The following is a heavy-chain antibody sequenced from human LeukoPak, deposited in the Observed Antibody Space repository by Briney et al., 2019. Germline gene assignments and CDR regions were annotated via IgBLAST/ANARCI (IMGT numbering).Heavy chain of an antibody. J-gene: IGHJ6*02. CDR1: GFTFSNYA. V-gene: IGHV3-30*14. D-gene: IGHD3-10*01. Sequence: GGFLRLSYAASGFTFSNYAMHWVRQAPGKGLEWVALISYDGSSQSYADSVKGRFTISRDNSKNTLYLQMNSLRAEDTAVYYCARDAHTGSGTYWGGVDYYYGLDVWGQGTTVTVSS. CDR2: ISYDGSSQ. CDR3: ARDAHTGSGTYWGGVDYYYGLDV.